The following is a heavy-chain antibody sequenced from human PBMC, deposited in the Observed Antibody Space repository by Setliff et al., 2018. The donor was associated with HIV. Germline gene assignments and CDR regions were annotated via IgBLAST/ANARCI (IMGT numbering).Heavy chain of an antibody. J-gene: IGHJ4*02. D-gene: IGHD3-3*01. CDR2: TKFDGSES. CDR1: GLTFNRYW. CDR3: AKDGSHFWSGSPDY. Sequence: GGSLRLSCVASGLTFNRYWMSWVRQVPGKGLEWVSNTKFDGSESYYVDSVKGRFIASTDNAKNTVYLQMNSLRAEDTAVYYCAKDGSHFWSGSPDYWGQGTLVTVSS. V-gene: IGHV3-7*01.